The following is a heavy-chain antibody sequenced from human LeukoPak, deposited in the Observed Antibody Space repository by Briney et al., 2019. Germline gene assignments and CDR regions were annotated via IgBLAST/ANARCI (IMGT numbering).Heavy chain of an antibody. J-gene: IGHJ6*03. D-gene: IGHD6-6*01. V-gene: IGHV1-18*01. CDR1: GYTFTSYG. CDR2: ISAYNGNT. Sequence: ASVKVSCKASGYTFTSYGISWVRQAPGQGLEWMGWISAYNGNTNYAQKFQGRVTMTRDTSISTAYMELSRLRSDDTAVYYCARVGSSSSGYYYYYMDVWGKGTTVTVSS. CDR3: ARVGSSSSGYYYYYMDV.